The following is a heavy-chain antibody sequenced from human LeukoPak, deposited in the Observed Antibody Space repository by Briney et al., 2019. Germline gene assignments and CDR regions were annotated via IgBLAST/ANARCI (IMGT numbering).Heavy chain of an antibody. Sequence: PSGTLSLTCTVSGGSISSSSYYWGWIRQPPGKGLEWIGSIYYSGSTYYNPSLKSRVTISVDTSKNQFSLKLSSVTAADTAVYYCARGAAVASPHYWGQGTLVTVSS. CDR2: IYYSGST. CDR1: GGSISSSSYY. J-gene: IGHJ4*02. V-gene: IGHV4-39*01. CDR3: ARGAAVASPHY. D-gene: IGHD4-23*01.